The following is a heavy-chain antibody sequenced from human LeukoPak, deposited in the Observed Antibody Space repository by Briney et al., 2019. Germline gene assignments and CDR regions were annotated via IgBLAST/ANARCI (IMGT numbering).Heavy chain of an antibody. CDR1: GGSISSYY. CDR3: ARTTMVRGTYYMDV. V-gene: IGHV4-59*01. J-gene: IGHJ6*03. Sequence: SETLSLTCTVSGGSISSYYWSWIRQPPGKGLEWIGYIYYSGYTNYNPSLKSRVTISVDTSKNQFSLKLSSVTAADTAVYYCARTTMVRGTYYMDVWGKGSTVTISS. CDR2: IYYSGYT. D-gene: IGHD3-10*01.